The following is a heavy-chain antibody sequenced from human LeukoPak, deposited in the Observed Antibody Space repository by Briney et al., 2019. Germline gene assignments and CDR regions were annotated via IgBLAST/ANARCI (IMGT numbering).Heavy chain of an antibody. CDR2: IYYNGVT. J-gene: IGHJ4*02. V-gene: IGHV4-61*05. Sequence: PSETLSLTCTVSGGSISSSSYYWSWIRQPPGKGLEWIGYIYYNGVTNCDPSLKSRVTISVDTFQNRFSLKLSSVTAADTAVYYCARHRGFHNGWHDYWGQGTLVTVSS. CDR3: ARHRGFHNGWHDY. CDR1: GGSISSSSYY. D-gene: IGHD6-19*01.